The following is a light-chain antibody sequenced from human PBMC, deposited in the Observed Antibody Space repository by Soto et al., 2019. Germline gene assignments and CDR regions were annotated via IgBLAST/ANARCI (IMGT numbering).Light chain of an antibody. CDR1: QTVSRN. J-gene: IGKJ2*01. CDR2: GVS. CDR3: HQYNNWPFT. V-gene: IGKV3D-15*01. Sequence: EKAMTQSPATLSWSAGEREPASGPASQTVSRNVAWYQQKPGQAPRLRSDGVSTRATGIPARCSGRGSGTECTRTSSSLQSEDVAVYYCHQYNNWPFTVGQGTKVEI.